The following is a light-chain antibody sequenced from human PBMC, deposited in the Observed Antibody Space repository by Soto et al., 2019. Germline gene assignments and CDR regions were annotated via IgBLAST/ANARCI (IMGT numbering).Light chain of an antibody. Sequence: EIVMTQSPATLSVSPGERATLSCRASQSVSSNLAWYQQKPGQAPRLLIYGASTRATGIPARFSGSGSGTEFTLTISSLQSEDFAAYYCQQYNNWPPFTWTFGQGTKVDIK. CDR3: QQYNNWPPFTWT. J-gene: IGKJ1*01. V-gene: IGKV3-15*01. CDR1: QSVSSN. CDR2: GAS.